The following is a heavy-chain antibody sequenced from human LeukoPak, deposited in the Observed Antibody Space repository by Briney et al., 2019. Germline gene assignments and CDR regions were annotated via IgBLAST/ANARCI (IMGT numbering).Heavy chain of an antibody. CDR1: GFTFSSFP. V-gene: IGHV3-30-3*01. Sequence: GGSLRLSCAASGFTFSSFPMQWVRQAPGKGLEWVAVISYDGSNKYYADSVKGRFTISRDNSKNMLYLQMNSLRVEDTAVYYCARETYYYDKWGQGTLVTVSS. D-gene: IGHD3-22*01. CDR3: ARETYYYDK. CDR2: ISYDGSNK. J-gene: IGHJ4*02.